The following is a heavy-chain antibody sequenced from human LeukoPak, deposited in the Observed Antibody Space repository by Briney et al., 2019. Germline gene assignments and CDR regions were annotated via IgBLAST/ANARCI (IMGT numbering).Heavy chain of an antibody. D-gene: IGHD6-19*01. Sequence: ASVKVSCKVSGYTLTELSMHWVRQAPGKGLEWMGGFDPEDGETIYAQKFQGRVTITRDTSASTAYMELSSLRSEDTAVYYCARDANEQWLVLGYWGQGTLVTVSS. CDR2: FDPEDGET. CDR3: ARDANEQWLVLGY. J-gene: IGHJ4*02. V-gene: IGHV1-24*01. CDR1: GYTLTELS.